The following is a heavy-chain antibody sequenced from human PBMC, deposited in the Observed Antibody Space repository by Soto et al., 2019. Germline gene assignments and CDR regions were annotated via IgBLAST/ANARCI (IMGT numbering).Heavy chain of an antibody. D-gene: IGHD6-25*01. V-gene: IGHV1-2*04. J-gene: IGHJ6*02. CDR2: INPSSGGT. Sequence: GASVKVSCRTSGYTFIVYDIYWARQAPGQGLEYMGWINPSSGGTIYAQKFQGLVTMTRDTSISTVYMELSRLRSDDTAVYYCAKAAAAGYYYGMDVWGQGTTVTVSS. CDR1: GYTFIVYD. CDR3: AKAAAAGYYYGMDV.